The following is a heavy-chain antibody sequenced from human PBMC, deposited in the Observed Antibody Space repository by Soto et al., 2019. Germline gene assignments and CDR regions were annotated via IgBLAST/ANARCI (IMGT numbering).Heavy chain of an antibody. J-gene: IGHJ3*02. CDR3: ARVARGTATTIVYACEM. V-gene: IGHV4-34*01. CDR2: MSHSGGT. D-gene: IGHD1-1*01. CDR1: GGSVNSGNYY. Sequence: QVQLQQWGAGLLKPSETLSLTCAVYGGSVNSGNYYWSWIRPPPGKGLEWIGEMSHSGGTHFNPSMMTLLTISVDTFTINLSLKMNPLPAPDPSLYYWARVARGTATTIVYACEMWGPGTRVTVSS.